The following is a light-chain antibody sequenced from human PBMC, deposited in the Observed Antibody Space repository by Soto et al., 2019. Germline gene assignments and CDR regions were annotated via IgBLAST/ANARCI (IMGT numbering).Light chain of an antibody. V-gene: IGKV3-11*01. J-gene: IGKJ4*01. CDR1: QSVKSY. Sequence: EVVLTQTPATLSLSPGERATLSCRASQSVKSYLVWYQQKPGQTPRLLIYDASNRATGIPARFSGSGSETAFTLTISSPEPEDFAVYYCQQRRTWPLTFGGGTRVEIK. CDR3: QQRRTWPLT. CDR2: DAS.